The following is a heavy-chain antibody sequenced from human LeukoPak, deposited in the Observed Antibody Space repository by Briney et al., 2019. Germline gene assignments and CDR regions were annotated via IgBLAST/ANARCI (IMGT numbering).Heavy chain of an antibody. Sequence: SETLSLTCTVSGGSISGYYWSWIRQPPGKGLEWIGEINHSGSTNYNPSLKSRVTISVDTSKNQFSLKLSSVTAADTAVYYCARRIGSRAVAGYFDYWGQGTLVTVSS. D-gene: IGHD6-19*01. CDR1: GGSISGYY. CDR2: INHSGST. J-gene: IGHJ4*02. V-gene: IGHV4-34*01. CDR3: ARRIGSRAVAGYFDY.